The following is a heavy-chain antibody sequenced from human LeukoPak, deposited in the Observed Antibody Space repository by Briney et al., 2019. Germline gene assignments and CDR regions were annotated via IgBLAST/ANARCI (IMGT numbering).Heavy chain of an antibody. CDR1: GGSISSYY. Sequence: SETLSLTCTVSGGSISSYYWSWIRQSPGKGLEWIGYIYYSGSTNFNPSLKSRVTILVDTSKNQFSLKLSSVTAADTAVYYCARASSGWYNWFDPWGQGTLVTVSS. V-gene: IGHV4-59*01. J-gene: IGHJ5*02. CDR2: IYYSGST. D-gene: IGHD6-19*01. CDR3: ARASSGWYNWFDP.